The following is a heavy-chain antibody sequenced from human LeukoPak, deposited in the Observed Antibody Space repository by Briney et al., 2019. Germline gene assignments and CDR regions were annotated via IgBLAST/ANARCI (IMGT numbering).Heavy chain of an antibody. CDR3: ARGRYCSADICSGGDAFDI. CDR2: IYTRGST. CDR1: GGSINNYY. D-gene: IGHD2-15*01. Sequence: SETLSLTCTVSGGSINNYYWSWIRQPAGKGLEGIGRIYTRGSTNYNPALKSRVTMSVDTSKHELSLQLSSVTAADTAVYYCARGRYCSADICSGGDAFDIWGQGTMVSVSS. V-gene: IGHV4-4*07. J-gene: IGHJ3*02.